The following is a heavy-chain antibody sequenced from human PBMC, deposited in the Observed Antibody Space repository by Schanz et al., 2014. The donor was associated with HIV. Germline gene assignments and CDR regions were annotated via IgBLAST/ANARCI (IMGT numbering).Heavy chain of an antibody. Sequence: VQLVESGGGVVRPGRSLRLSCAASGFAFSNYAMSWVRQAPGKGLEWVSTISGSGGSPYYADSVKGRFTISRDNSKNTLYLQMNSLRAEDTAVYYCAKGLTIWLQPPFDYWGQGTLVTVSS. D-gene: IGHD5-12*01. J-gene: IGHJ4*02. V-gene: IGHV3-23*04. CDR2: ISGSGGSP. CDR1: GFAFSNYA. CDR3: AKGLTIWLQPPFDY.